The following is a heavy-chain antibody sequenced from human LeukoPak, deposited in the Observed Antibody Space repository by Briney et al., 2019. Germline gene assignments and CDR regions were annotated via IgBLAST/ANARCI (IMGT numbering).Heavy chain of an antibody. CDR3: ARGPRMVQGVITTFDQ. J-gene: IGHJ4*02. Sequence: SETLSLTFTVSGGSISSSTSYWGWVRQPPGKGLESIGIIFYTGSTYYNPSLKSRVTMSKDTSKNQFSLMLRSLIAADTAVYYCARGPRMVQGVITTFDQWSQGTLVTVSS. CDR1: GGSISSSTSY. D-gene: IGHD3-10*01. V-gene: IGHV4-39*07. CDR2: IFYTGST.